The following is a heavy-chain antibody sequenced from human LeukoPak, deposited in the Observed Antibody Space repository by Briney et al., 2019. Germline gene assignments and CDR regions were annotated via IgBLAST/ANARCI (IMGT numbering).Heavy chain of an antibody. Sequence: PSETLSLTCSVSGGSINNYYWSWIRQPPGKGLEWIGYIYYSGSNSDYNPPLNGRATMSVETPKNQFSLNLRSVTAADTAVYYCARYFSGYNNRWYLDYWGQGTLVTVSS. CDR2: IYYSGSNS. J-gene: IGHJ4*02. D-gene: IGHD1-14*01. CDR3: ARYFSGYNNRWYLDY. CDR1: GGSINNYY. V-gene: IGHV4-59*08.